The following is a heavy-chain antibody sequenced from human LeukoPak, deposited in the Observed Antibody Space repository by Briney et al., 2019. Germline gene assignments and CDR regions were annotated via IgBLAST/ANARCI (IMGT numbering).Heavy chain of an antibody. Sequence: SQTLSLTSTVSGGSISSGSYYWSWIRQPAGKGLEWIGRIYTSGSTNYNPSLKSRVTISVDTSKNQFSLKLSSVTAADTAVYYCARFLEWSKAFDYWGQGTLVTVSS. CDR3: ARFLEWSKAFDY. J-gene: IGHJ4*02. V-gene: IGHV4-61*02. D-gene: IGHD3-3*01. CDR1: GGSISSGSYY. CDR2: IYTSGST.